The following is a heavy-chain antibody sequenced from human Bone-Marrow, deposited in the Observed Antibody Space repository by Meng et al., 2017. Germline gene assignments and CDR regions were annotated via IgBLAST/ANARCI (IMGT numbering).Heavy chain of an antibody. CDR2: ISAYNGNT. Sequence: ASVKVSCKASGYTFTSYGISWVRQAPGQGLEWMGWISAYNGNTNYAQKHQGRVTMTTDTSTSTAYMELRSLRSDDTAVYYCASPLVGYGDYDVWGQGTLVTVSS. D-gene: IGHD4-17*01. CDR3: ASPLVGYGDYDV. J-gene: IGHJ4*02. CDR1: GYTFTSYG. V-gene: IGHV1-18*01.